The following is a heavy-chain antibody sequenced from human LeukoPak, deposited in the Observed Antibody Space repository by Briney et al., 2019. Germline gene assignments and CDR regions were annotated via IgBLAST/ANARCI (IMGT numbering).Heavy chain of an antibody. V-gene: IGHV4-39*01. CDR1: GGSISSSSYY. CDR3: ARRAGAAAGYYYYMDV. J-gene: IGHJ6*03. CDR2: IYYSGST. D-gene: IGHD6-13*01. Sequence: SETLSLTCTVSGGSISSSSYYWGWIRQPPGKGLEWIGSIYYSGSTYYNPSLKSRVTISVDTSKNQFSLKLSSVTVADTAVYYCARRAGAAAGYYYYMDVWGKGTTVTISS.